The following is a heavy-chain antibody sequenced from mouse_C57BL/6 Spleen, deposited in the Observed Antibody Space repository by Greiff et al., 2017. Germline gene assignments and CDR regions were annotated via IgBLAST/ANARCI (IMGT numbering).Heavy chain of an antibody. D-gene: IGHD2-1*01. J-gene: IGHJ3*01. V-gene: IGHV1-50*01. CDR1: GYTFTSYW. CDR2: IDPSDSYT. Sequence: VKLQQPGAELVKPGASVKLSCKVSGYTFTSYWMQWVNQRPGQGLEWIGEIDPSDSYTNYNQKFKGKATLTVDTDSSTADMQLSSRTSEDAAVFYFATNPRGYGNSAYWGQGTLVTVSA. CDR3: ATNPRGYGNSAY.